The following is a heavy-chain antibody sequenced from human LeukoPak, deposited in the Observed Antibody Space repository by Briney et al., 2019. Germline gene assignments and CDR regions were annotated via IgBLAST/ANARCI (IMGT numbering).Heavy chain of an antibody. V-gene: IGHV3-30*02. CDR3: AKDTGDIVATIFDY. D-gene: IGHD5-12*01. Sequence: GGSLRLSCAASGFTFSSYGMHWVRQAPGKGLEWVAFIRYDGSNKYYADSVKGRFTISRDNSKNTLYLQMDSLRAEDTAVYYRAKDTGDIVATIFDYWGQGTLVTVSS. CDR2: IRYDGSNK. CDR1: GFTFSSYG. J-gene: IGHJ4*02.